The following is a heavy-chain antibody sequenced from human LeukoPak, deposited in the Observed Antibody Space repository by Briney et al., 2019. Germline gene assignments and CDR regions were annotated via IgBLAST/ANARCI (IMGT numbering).Heavy chain of an antibody. Sequence: SETLSLTCAVYGVSFSGYYWSWIRQPPGKGLEWIGEINHSGSTNYNPSLKSRVTISVDTSKNQFSLKLSSVTAADTAIYYCQSRFLEWLLDYWGQGTLVTVSS. J-gene: IGHJ4*02. CDR2: INHSGST. CDR1: GVSFSGYY. CDR3: QSRFLEWLLDY. V-gene: IGHV4-34*01. D-gene: IGHD3-3*01.